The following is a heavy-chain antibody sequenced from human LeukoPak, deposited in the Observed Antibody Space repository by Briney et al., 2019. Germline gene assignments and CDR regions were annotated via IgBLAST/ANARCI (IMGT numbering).Heavy chain of an antibody. CDR2: ISSSSSYI. Sequence: GRSLRLSCAASGFTFSSYSMNWVRQAPGKGLEWVSSISSSSSYIYYADSVKGRFTISRDNAKNSLYLQMNSLRAEDTAVYYCARDYYDSSGYYYPFDYWGQGTLVTVSS. V-gene: IGHV3-21*01. D-gene: IGHD3-22*01. CDR3: ARDYYDSSGYYYPFDY. J-gene: IGHJ4*02. CDR1: GFTFSSYS.